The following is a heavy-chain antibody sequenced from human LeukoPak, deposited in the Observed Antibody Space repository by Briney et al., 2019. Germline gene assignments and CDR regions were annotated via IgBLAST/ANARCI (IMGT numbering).Heavy chain of an antibody. D-gene: IGHD3-10*01. V-gene: IGHV3-74*01. CDR2: MNGDGSST. J-gene: IGHJ6*02. Sequence: PGGSLRLSCAASGFTFRSFWMHWVRQDPGKGLVWVSFMNGDGSSTTYADSVKGRFTVSRDNAKNTLYLQMNSLRAEDTAVYYCARDLFVGKGTSLWTYGSGTYHYSGMDVWGQGTTVTVSS. CDR1: GFTFRSFW. CDR3: ARDLFVGKGTSLWTYGSGTYHYSGMDV.